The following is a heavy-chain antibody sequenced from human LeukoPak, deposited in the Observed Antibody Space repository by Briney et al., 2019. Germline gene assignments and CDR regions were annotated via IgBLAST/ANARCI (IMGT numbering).Heavy chain of an antibody. Sequence: SETLSLTCTVSGGSINNYYWSWIRQPPGKGLEWIGYIYYSGSTNYNPSLRSRVTISVDTSKNQFSLKLSSVTAADTAVYYCAADRLYYDSSGYYPPDFDYWGQGTLVTVSS. D-gene: IGHD3-22*01. CDR2: IYYSGST. CDR3: AADRLYYDSSGYYPPDFDY. J-gene: IGHJ4*02. V-gene: IGHV4-59*01. CDR1: GGSINNYY.